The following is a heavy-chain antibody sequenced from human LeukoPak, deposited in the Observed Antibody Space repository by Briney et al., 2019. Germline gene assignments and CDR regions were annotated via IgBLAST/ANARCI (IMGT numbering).Heavy chain of an antibody. Sequence: PSETLSLTCTVSGGSISSSSYYWGWIRQPPGKGLEWIGSIYYSGSTYYNPSLKSRVTISVDTSKNQFSLKLSSVTAADTAVYYCARAQWELRAFDYWGQGTLVTVSS. J-gene: IGHJ4*02. V-gene: IGHV4-39*07. D-gene: IGHD1-26*01. CDR2: IYYSGST. CDR3: ARAQWELRAFDY. CDR1: GGSISSSSYY.